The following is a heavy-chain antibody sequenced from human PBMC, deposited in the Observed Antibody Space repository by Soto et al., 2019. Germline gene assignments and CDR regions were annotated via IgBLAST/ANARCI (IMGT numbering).Heavy chain of an antibody. J-gene: IGHJ4*02. CDR3: ATKTNGLYYFDY. D-gene: IGHD2-8*01. Sequence: LSETLSLTCSISGGSLSGYYWTWTRQPPGKGLEWIGYIYYAGTTTYNPSLKNRVTISLDMPKNHFSLKMNSVTAADTAVYHCATKTNGLYYFDYWGKGVLFTVA. V-gene: IGHV4-59*08. CDR2: IYYAGTT. CDR1: GGSLSGYY.